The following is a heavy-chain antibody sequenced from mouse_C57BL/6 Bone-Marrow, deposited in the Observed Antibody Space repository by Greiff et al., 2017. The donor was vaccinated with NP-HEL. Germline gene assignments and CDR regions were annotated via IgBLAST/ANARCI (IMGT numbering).Heavy chain of an antibody. CDR2: IYPRSGNT. CDR3: AYCYGSRGFAY. CDR1: GYTFTSYG. Sequence: QVQLQQSGAELARPGASVKLSCKASGYTFTSYGISWVKQRTGQGLEWIGEIYPRSGNTYYNEKFKGKATLTADKSSSTTYMELRSLTSEDAAVYFCAYCYGSRGFAYWGQGTLVTVSA. D-gene: IGHD1-1*01. J-gene: IGHJ3*01. V-gene: IGHV1-81*01.